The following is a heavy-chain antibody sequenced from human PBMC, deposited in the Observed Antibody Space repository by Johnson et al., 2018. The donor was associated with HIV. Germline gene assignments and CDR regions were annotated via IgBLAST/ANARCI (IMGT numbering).Heavy chain of an antibody. CDR2: IRQAGSEQ. CDR1: GFRISIYW. CDR3: AKGGVGAVAGIDWG. J-gene: IGHJ3*01. D-gene: IGHD6-19*01. V-gene: IGHV3-7*03. Sequence: VQLVESGGGLVQPGGSLGLSCTASGFRISIYWMSWVRQTPGKGLEWVAYIRQAGSEQEYLDSVKGRFTISRDNAKNSLYLQMNSLRAEDTAWYYCAKGGVGAVAGIDWGWGQGTMVTVSS.